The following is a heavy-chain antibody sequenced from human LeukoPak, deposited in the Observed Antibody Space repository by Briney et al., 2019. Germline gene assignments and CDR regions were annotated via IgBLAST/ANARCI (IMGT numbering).Heavy chain of an antibody. J-gene: IGHJ2*01. V-gene: IGHV4-34*01. Sequence: SETLSLTRAVSGGSFSGFYWSWIRQPPGKGLEWIGEMHHSGATSYKPSLRSRVTISGGTSKDQFSLSLNSVTAADTAVYYCARGILGYYYFDLWGRGTLVTVSS. D-gene: IGHD2/OR15-2a*01. CDR2: MHHSGAT. CDR3: ARGILGYYYFDL. CDR1: GGSFSGFY.